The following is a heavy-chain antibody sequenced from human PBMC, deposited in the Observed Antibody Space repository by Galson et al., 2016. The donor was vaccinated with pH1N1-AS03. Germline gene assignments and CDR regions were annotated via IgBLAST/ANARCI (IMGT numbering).Heavy chain of an antibody. Sequence: QSGAEVKKPGESLKISCKGSGYRFTNYWIGWVRQMPGKGLEWMGIIYPGNSDSRYNKSFQGQVTISADTSISTVSPQWSSLQASDTSMYYCARPRLNYFDNWGQGTLVTVSS. V-gene: IGHV5-51*03. J-gene: IGHJ4*02. CDR3: ARPRLNYFDN. D-gene: IGHD3-16*01. CDR2: IYPGNSDS. CDR1: GYRFTNYW.